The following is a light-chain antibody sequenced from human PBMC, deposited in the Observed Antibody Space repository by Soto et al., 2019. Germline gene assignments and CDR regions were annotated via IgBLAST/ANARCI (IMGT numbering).Light chain of an antibody. V-gene: IGKV3-20*01. J-gene: IGKJ1*01. CDR1: QGVGRF. CDR2: GAS. CDR3: QQYGGSPRT. Sequence: EIVLTHSPGTLSLSPWEIATLSCRASQGVGRFLAWYQQKPGQAPRLLIYGASGRATGTPDRSSGSGSGTDFTLTISRLEPEDFAVYYCQQYGGSPRTFGQGTKVDIK.